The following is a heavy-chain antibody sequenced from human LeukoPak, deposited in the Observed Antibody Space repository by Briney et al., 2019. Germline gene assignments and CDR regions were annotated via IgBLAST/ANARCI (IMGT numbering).Heavy chain of an antibody. D-gene: IGHD1-26*01. CDR2: IRSKANSYAT. J-gene: IGHJ4*02. Sequence: GGSLRLSCAASGFSFSASSMHWVRQASGKGLEWVGRIRSKANSYATAYAASVKGRFTISRDDSKNTAYLQMNSLKTEDTAVYYCTRHPIVGANHFDYWGQGTLVTVSS. CDR1: GFSFSASS. V-gene: IGHV3-73*01. CDR3: TRHPIVGANHFDY.